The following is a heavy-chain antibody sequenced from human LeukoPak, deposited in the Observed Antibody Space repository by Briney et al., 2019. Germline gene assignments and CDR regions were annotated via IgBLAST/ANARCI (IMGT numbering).Heavy chain of an antibody. J-gene: IGHJ3*02. D-gene: IGHD1-26*01. CDR1: GFNFDDYA. CDR3: AKEGGSYSAGFDI. CDR2: ISWNSGSI. Sequence: GGSLRPSCAASGFNFDDYAMHWVRQAPGKGLEWVSGISWNSGSIGYADSVKGRFTISRDNAKNSLYLQMNSLRAEDMALYYCAKEGGSYSAGFDIWGQGTMVTVSS. V-gene: IGHV3-9*03.